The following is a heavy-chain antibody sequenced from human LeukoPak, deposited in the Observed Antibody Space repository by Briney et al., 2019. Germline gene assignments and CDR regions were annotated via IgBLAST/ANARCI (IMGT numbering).Heavy chain of an antibody. Sequence: PSETLSLTCTVSGGSISSYYWSWIRQPPGKGLEWIGYIYYSGSTNYNPSLKSRVTISVDTSKNRFSLKLSSVTAADTAVYYCARDEGGSSWSLGGMDVWGQGTTVTVSS. CDR1: GGSISSYY. V-gene: IGHV4-59*01. CDR2: IYYSGST. D-gene: IGHD6-13*01. CDR3: ARDEGGSSWSLGGMDV. J-gene: IGHJ6*02.